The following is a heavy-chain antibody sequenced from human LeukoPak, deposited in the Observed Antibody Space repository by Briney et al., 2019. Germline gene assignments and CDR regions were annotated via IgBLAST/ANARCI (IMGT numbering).Heavy chain of an antibody. J-gene: IGHJ4*02. CDR2: ISAYNGNT. V-gene: IGHV1-18*01. D-gene: IGHD3-16*01. Sequence: ASVTVACKASGYTFTSYGISWVRQAPGQGLEWMGWISAYNGNTNYAQKLQGRVTMTTDTSTSTAYMELRSLRSDDTAVYYCARGPSTITFGGVSDYWGQGTLVTVSS. CDR3: ARGPSTITFGGVSDY. CDR1: GYTFTSYG.